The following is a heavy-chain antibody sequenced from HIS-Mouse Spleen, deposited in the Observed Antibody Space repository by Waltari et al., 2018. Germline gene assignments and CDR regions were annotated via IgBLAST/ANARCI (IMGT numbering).Heavy chain of an antibody. V-gene: IGHV4-39*07. Sequence: QLQLQESVPGLVKPSETLSLTCTVYAGSISSSSYYWGSVRQPPGKGLGWIGSLDYSGSTYYNPSLKSRVTISVDTSKNQFSLKLSAVTAADTAVYYCAREIPYSSSWYDWYFDLWGRGTLVTVSS. CDR2: LDYSGST. CDR1: AGSISSSSYY. J-gene: IGHJ2*01. CDR3: AREIPYSSSWYDWYFDL. D-gene: IGHD6-13*01.